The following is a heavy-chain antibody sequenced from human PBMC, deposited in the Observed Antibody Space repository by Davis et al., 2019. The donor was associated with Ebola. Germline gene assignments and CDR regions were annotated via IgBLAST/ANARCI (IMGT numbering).Heavy chain of an antibody. CDR1: GFTFSRYW. J-gene: IGHJ4*02. D-gene: IGHD6-13*01. Sequence: GESLKISCAASGFTFSRYWMTWVRQAPGKGLEWVSVIYSGGSTYYADSVKGRFTISRDNSKNTLYLQMNSLRAEDTAVYYCARALSSSWFEFDYWGQGTLVTVSS. V-gene: IGHV3-53*01. CDR3: ARALSSSWFEFDY. CDR2: IYSGGST.